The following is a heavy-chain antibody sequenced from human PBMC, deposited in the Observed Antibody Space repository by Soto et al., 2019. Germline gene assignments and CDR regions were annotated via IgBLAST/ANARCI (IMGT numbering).Heavy chain of an antibody. CDR1: GFTFSDYY. V-gene: IGHV3-11*06. J-gene: IGHJ4*02. CDR3: ARGYYDSSGYTGFDY. Sequence: GGSLRLSCAASGFTFSDYYMSWIRQAPGKGLEWVSYISSSSSYTNYADSVKGRFTISRDNAKNSLYLQMNSLRAEDTAVYYCARGYYDSSGYTGFDYWGQGTLVTVSS. D-gene: IGHD3-22*01. CDR2: ISSSSSYT.